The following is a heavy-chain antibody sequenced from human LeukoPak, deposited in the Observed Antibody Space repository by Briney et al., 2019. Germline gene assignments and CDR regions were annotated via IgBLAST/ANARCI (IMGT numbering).Heavy chain of an antibody. V-gene: IGHV4-4*07. Sequence: SETLSLTCTVSGGSISSYYWSWIRQPAGKGLEWIGRIYTSGSTSYNPSLKSRVTMSVDTSKNQFSLKLSSVTAADTAVYYCARWISSSWNYYFDYWGQGTLVTVSS. D-gene: IGHD6-13*01. CDR3: ARWISSSWNYYFDY. J-gene: IGHJ4*02. CDR2: IYTSGST. CDR1: GGSISSYY.